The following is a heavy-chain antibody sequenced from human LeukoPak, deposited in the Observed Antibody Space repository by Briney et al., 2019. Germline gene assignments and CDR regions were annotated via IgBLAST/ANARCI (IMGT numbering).Heavy chain of an antibody. J-gene: IGHJ2*01. V-gene: IGHV3-13*01. CDR2: IGTAGDT. D-gene: IGHD5-18*01. CDR1: GFTFSSYD. Sequence: GGSLRLSCAASGFTFSSYDMHWVRQATGKGLEWVSAIGTAGDTYYPASVKGRFTISRENAKNSLYLQMNSLRAGDTAVYYCARRGYSYGFRWYFDLWGRGTLVTVSS. CDR3: ARRGYSYGFRWYFDL.